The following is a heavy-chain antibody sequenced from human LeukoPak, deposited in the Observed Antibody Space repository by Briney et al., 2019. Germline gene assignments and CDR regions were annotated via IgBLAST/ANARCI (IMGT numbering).Heavy chain of an antibody. Sequence: SETLSLTCTVSGGSISSYYWSWIRQPPGKGLEWIGSIYYSGSTHYNPSLKSRLTISVDTSKNQFSLKLSSVTAADTAVYYCAREWSQYYDFWSGYYPTDWGQGTLVTVSS. J-gene: IGHJ4*02. CDR3: AREWSQYYDFWSGYYPTD. CDR2: IYYSGST. V-gene: IGHV4-39*02. D-gene: IGHD3-3*01. CDR1: GGSISSYY.